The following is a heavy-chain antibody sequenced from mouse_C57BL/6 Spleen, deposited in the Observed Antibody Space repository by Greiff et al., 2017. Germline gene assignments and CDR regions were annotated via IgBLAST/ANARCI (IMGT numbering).Heavy chain of an antibody. D-gene: IGHD2-4*01. CDR1: GYTFTSYW. J-gene: IGHJ2*01. V-gene: IGHV1-50*01. Sequence: QVQLQQPGAELVKPGASVKLSCKASGYTFTSYWMQWVKQRPGQGLEWIGEIDPSDSYTNYNQKFKGKATLTVDTSSSTAYMQLSSLTSEDSAVYYGARGDYGDDWGQGTTLTVSS. CDR3: ARGDYGDD. CDR2: IDPSDSYT.